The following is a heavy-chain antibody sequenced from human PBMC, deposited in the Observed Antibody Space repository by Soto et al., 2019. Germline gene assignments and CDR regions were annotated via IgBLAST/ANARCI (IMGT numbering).Heavy chain of an antibody. Sequence: TSQTLSLTCTVSGGSVNTGLNYWGWIRQPPGKVPEWLGYIYYSGYTSYNPSVESRVTISLDTSKNQFSLKLSSVTAADTAVYYCARVSGGGRGITGTLYYYSGMDVWGQGTTVTVSS. J-gene: IGHJ6*02. V-gene: IGHV4-61*01. CDR3: ARVSGGGRGITGTLYYYSGMDV. CDR1: GGSVNTGLNY. CDR2: IYYSGYT. D-gene: IGHD1-7*01.